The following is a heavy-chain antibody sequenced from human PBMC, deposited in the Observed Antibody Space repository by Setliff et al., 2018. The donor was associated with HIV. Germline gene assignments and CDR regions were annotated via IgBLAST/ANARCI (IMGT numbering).Heavy chain of an antibody. D-gene: IGHD2-21*02. CDR1: GGSFSGYY. Sequence: SETLSLTCSVSGGSFSGYYWSWIRQPPGKGLEWIDYIYIYNSGSTNYNPSLTSRVTISADTSRNQFSLKLTSVTAADTAIYYCARSSMVVVPGIPLRGHWFDPWGQGTQVTVSS. CDR3: ARSSMVVVPGIPLRGHWFDP. V-gene: IGHV4-59*01. J-gene: IGHJ5*02. CDR2: IYIYNSGST.